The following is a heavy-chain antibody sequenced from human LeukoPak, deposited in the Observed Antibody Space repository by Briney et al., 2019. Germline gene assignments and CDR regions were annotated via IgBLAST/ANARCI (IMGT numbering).Heavy chain of an antibody. CDR2: IKQDGSEK. J-gene: IGHJ4*02. D-gene: IGHD3-3*01. CDR1: GFTFGSNW. Sequence: PGRSLRLSCAASGFTFGSNWMSWVRQAPGKGLEWVANIKQDGSEKYYVDSVKGRFTISRDNAKNSLYLQMNSLRAEDTAVYYCATMYYDFWSGYYPTHWGQGTLVTVSS. CDR3: ATMYYDFWSGYYPTH. V-gene: IGHV3-7*01.